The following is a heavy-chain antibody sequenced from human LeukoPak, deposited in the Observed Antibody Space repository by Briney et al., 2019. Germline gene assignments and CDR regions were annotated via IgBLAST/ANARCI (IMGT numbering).Heavy chain of an antibody. Sequence: PSETLSLTCTVSGGSISSSNYYWAWIRQPPGKGLEWIANIFYTGSTYYNPSLKSRVTISVDTSKNQFSLRLSSVTATDTAVYYCARVIVGATSSSYYYYMDVWGKGTTVTVSS. D-gene: IGHD1-26*01. J-gene: IGHJ6*03. CDR1: GGSISSSNYY. V-gene: IGHV4-39*01. CDR3: ARVIVGATSSSYYYYMDV. CDR2: IFYTGST.